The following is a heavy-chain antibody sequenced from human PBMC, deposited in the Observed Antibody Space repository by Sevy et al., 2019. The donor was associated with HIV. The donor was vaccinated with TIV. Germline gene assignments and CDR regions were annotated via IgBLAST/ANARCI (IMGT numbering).Heavy chain of an antibody. D-gene: IGHD2-2*01. J-gene: IGHJ4*02. Sequence: GGSLRLSCAASGFTFSSYSMNWVRQAPGKGLEWVSSISSSSSYIYYADSVKGRFTISRDNAKNSLYLQMNSLRAEDTAGDYCARRSCSSTSCSFDYWGQGTLVTVSS. CDR2: ISSSSSYI. V-gene: IGHV3-21*01. CDR3: ARRSCSSTSCSFDY. CDR1: GFTFSSYS.